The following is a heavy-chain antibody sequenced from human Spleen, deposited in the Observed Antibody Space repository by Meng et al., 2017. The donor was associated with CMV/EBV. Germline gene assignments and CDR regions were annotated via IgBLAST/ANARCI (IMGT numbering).Heavy chain of an antibody. CDR1: GFSLSSTGMR. Sequence: SGPTLVKPTHTLTLTCSFSGFSLSSTGMRVSWIRQPPRKALEWLARIDWDDHKFYSTSLQTRLTISKDTSKDQVVLTMTNMDPVDTATYVCARDVSYGSGNFAYYFDYWGLGTLVTVSS. CDR2: IDWDDHK. D-gene: IGHD3-10*01. J-gene: IGHJ4*02. V-gene: IGHV2-70D*14. CDR3: ARDVSYGSGNFAYYFDY.